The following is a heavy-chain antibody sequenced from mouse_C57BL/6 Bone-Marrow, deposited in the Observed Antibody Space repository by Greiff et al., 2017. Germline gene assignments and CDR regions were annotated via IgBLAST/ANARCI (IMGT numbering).Heavy chain of an antibody. V-gene: IGHV1-55*01. CDR1: GYTFTSYW. CDR3: ARMGGVRLYYVDY. J-gene: IGHJ2*01. Sequence: QVQLQLPGAELVKPGASVKMSCKASGYTFTSYWITWVKQRPGQGLEWIGDIYPGSGSTNYNEKFKSKATLTVDTSSSTAYMQLSSLTSEDSAVYYCARMGGVRLYYVDYWGQGTTLTVSS. CDR2: IYPGSGST. D-gene: IGHD1-1*01.